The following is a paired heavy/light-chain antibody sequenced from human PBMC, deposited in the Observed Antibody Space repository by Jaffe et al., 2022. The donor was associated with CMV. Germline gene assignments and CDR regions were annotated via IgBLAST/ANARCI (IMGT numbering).Heavy chain of an antibody. CDR2: IFSNDEK. J-gene: IGHJ6*02. D-gene: IGHD3-10*01. CDR3: ARGGYRYYYGSGNHYGMDV. Sequence: QVTLKESGPVLVKPTETLTLTCTVSGFSLSNARMGVSWIRQPPGKALEWLAHIFSNDEKSYSTSLKSRLTISKDTSKSQVVLTMTNMDPVDTATYYCARGGYRYYYGSGNHYGMDVWGQGTTVTVSS. CDR1: GFSLSNARMG. V-gene: IGHV2-26*01.
Light chain of an antibody. V-gene: IGLV3-21*04. J-gene: IGLJ2*01. CDR2: YDS. CDR3: QVWDSSSDHQV. CDR1: NIGSKS. Sequence: SYVLTQPPSVSVAPGKTARITCGGNNIGSKSVHWYQQKPGQAPVLVIYYDSDRPSGIPERFSGSNSGNTATLTISRVEAGDEADYYCQVWDSSSDHQVFGGGTKLTVL.